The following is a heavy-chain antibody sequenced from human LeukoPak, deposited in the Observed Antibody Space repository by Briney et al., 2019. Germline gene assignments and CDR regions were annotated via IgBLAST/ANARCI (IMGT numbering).Heavy chain of an antibody. Sequence: SETQSLTCTVSGGSTSNYYWTWIRQPPGKGLEWIGFIYYTGSTKYNPSLNSRVTMSIDTSKTQFSLMLSSAAAADTAVYYCARDDSGSYPYAFDIWGQGTLVTVSS. V-gene: IGHV4-59*01. CDR3: ARDDSGSYPYAFDI. D-gene: IGHD1-26*01. CDR1: GGSTSNYY. J-gene: IGHJ3*02. CDR2: IYYTGST.